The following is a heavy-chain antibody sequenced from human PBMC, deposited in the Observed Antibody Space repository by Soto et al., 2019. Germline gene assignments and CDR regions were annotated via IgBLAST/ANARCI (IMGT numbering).Heavy chain of an antibody. CDR2: IDWDDDK. CDR1: GFSLSTSGMC. J-gene: IGHJ6*03. Sequence: GPTLVNPTQTLTLTCTFSGFSLSTSGMCVSWIRQPPGKALEWLARIDWDDDKYYSTSLKTRLTISKDTSKNQVVLTMTNMDPVDTATYYCAREQLVPRYYFVDVWGKGTTVTVSS. D-gene: IGHD6-13*01. CDR3: AREQLVPRYYFVDV. V-gene: IGHV2-70*11.